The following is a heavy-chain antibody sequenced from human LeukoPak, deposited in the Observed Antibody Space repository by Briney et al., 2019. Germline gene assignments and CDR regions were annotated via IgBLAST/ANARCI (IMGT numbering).Heavy chain of an antibody. Sequence: GGSLRLSCAASGFTVSSNYMSWVRQAPGKGLEWVSVIYSGGSTYYADSVEGRFTISRDNSKNTLYLQMNSLRAEDTAVYYCARDSVGATFYYYGMDVWGQGTTVTVSS. V-gene: IGHV3-53*01. CDR3: ARDSVGATFYYYGMDV. CDR1: GFTVSSNY. D-gene: IGHD1-26*01. J-gene: IGHJ6*02. CDR2: IYSGGST.